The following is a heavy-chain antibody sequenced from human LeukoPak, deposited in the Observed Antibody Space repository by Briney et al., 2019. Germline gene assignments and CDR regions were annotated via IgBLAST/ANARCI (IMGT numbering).Heavy chain of an antibody. CDR1: GFTFSSYS. Sequence: PGGSLRLSCAASGFTFSSYSMNWVRQAPGKGLEWVSSISSSSSYIYYADSVEGRFTISRDNAKNSLYLQMNSLRAEDTAVYYCARDAGEMANRFFDSWGQGTLVSVSP. CDR2: ISSSSSYI. J-gene: IGHJ5*01. D-gene: IGHD5-24*01. CDR3: ARDAGEMANRFFDS. V-gene: IGHV3-21*01.